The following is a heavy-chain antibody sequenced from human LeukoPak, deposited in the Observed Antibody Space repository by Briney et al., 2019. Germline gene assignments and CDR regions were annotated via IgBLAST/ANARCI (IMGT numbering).Heavy chain of an antibody. J-gene: IGHJ4*02. Sequence: PSETLSLTCAVYGGSFSGYYWSWIRQPPGKGLEWIGEINHSGSTNYNPSLKSRVTISVGTSKNQFSLKLSSVTAADTAAYYCARGGGPGIAAAVDFDYWGQGTLVTVSS. CDR2: INHSGST. CDR1: GGSFSGYY. CDR3: ARGGGPGIAAAVDFDY. D-gene: IGHD6-13*01. V-gene: IGHV4-34*01.